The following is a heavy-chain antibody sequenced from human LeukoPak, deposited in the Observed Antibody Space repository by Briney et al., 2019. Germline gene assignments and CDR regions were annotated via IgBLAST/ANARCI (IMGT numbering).Heavy chain of an antibody. CDR2: ISVSGNT. J-gene: IGHJ4*02. Sequence: GGSLRLSCAASGFTLSSYAMSWVRQGPGKGLEWVSAISVSGNTYHADSVKGRFTISRDSYRNTLYLQMNSLRAEDAAVYYCAKAPVTTCSGAYCYPFDYWGQGTLVTVSS. D-gene: IGHD2-15*01. CDR1: GFTLSSYA. CDR3: AKAPVTTCSGAYCYPFDY. V-gene: IGHV3-23*01.